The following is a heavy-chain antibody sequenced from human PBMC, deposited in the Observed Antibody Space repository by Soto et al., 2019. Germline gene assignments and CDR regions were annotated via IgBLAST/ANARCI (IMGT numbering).Heavy chain of an antibody. V-gene: IGHV3-74*01. CDR1: GFTFSSYW. D-gene: IGHD3-3*01. Sequence: GGSLRLSCAASGFTFSSYWMHWVRQAPGKGLVWVSRINSDGSSTSYADSVKGRFTISRDNAKNTLYLQMNSLRAEDTAVYYCARESTYYDFWSGYADPHLDYWGQGTLVTVSS. J-gene: IGHJ4*02. CDR2: INSDGSST. CDR3: ARESTYYDFWSGYADPHLDY.